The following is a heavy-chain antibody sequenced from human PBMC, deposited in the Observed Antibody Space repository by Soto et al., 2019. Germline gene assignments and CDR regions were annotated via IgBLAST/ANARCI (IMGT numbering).Heavy chain of an antibody. CDR1: GYTFTSYD. CDR3: ARERSAAGAGWFDP. CDR2: MNPNSGNT. V-gene: IGHV1-8*01. J-gene: IGHJ5*02. Sequence: QVQLVQSGAEVKKPGASVKVSCKASGYTFTSYDINWVRQATGQGLEWMGWMNPNSGNTDYAQKFQGRVTMPRHTSISTAYMELSSLRSEDTAVYYCARERSAAGAGWFDPWGQGTLVTVSS. D-gene: IGHD6-13*01.